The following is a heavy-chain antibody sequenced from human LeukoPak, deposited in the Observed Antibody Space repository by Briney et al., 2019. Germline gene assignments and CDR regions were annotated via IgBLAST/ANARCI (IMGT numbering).Heavy chain of an antibody. CDR1: GFTFSIYW. CDR3: ARNPVRAYCSSTSCYTVGFFDY. Sequence: PGGSLRLSCAPSGFTFSIYWMSWVRQAPGKGLEWVANIKQDGSEKYYVGSVKGRFTISRDNAKNSLYLQMNSLRAEDTAVYYCARNPVRAYCSSTSCYTVGFFDYWGQGTLVTVSS. V-gene: IGHV3-7*01. J-gene: IGHJ4*02. CDR2: IKQDGSEK. D-gene: IGHD2-2*02.